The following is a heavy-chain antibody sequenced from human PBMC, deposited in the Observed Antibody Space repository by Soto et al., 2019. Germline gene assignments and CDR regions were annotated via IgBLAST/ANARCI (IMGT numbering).Heavy chain of an antibody. CDR2: INPNNGGT. V-gene: IGHV1-2*02. Sequence: ASVKVSCKASGYTFIDYYMHWVRQAPGQGLEWVGWINPNNGGTNYAQKFQGRVTMTRDTSISTVYMDLSRLRSDDTAVYYCAGDYDAGVKQDHFSHSWYGMDVWGQGTTVTVSS. CDR3: AGDYDAGVKQDHFSHSWYGMDV. D-gene: IGHD3-16*01. J-gene: IGHJ6*02. CDR1: GYTFIDYY.